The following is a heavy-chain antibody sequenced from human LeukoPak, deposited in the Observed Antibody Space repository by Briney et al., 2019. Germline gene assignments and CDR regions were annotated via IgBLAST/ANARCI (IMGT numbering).Heavy chain of an antibody. J-gene: IGHJ3*02. CDR2: IYYSGSNNY. CDR3: ARKKGYCSGGSCYSDAFDI. V-gene: IGHV4-59*01. Sequence: TTSETLSLTCTVSGGSISGYYWSWIRQPPGKGLEWIGYIYYSGSNNYNYNPSLKSRVTISVDTSKNKFSLKLSSVTAADTAVYYCARKKGYCSGGSCYSDAFDIWGQGTMVTVSS. D-gene: IGHD2-15*01. CDR1: GGSISGYY.